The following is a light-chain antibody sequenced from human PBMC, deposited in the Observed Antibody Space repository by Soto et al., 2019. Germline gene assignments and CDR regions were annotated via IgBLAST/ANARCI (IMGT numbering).Light chain of an antibody. CDR2: KAS. CDR1: QSISSW. Sequence: DIQMTQSPSTLSASVGDRVTITCRASQSISSWLAWYQQKPGKAPKLLIYKASSLESGVPLRFSGSGSGTDFTLTISRLEPEDFAVYYCQQYGSSPYTFGQGTKLEIK. CDR3: QQYGSSPYT. J-gene: IGKJ2*01. V-gene: IGKV1-5*03.